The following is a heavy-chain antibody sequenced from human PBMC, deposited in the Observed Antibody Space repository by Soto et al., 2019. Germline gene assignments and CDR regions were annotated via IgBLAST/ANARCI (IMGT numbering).Heavy chain of an antibody. CDR3: ARDSGMTTVTTGAFDI. V-gene: IGHV3-11*01. CDR2: ISSSGSTI. J-gene: IGHJ3*02. D-gene: IGHD4-17*01. CDR1: GFTFSDYY. Sequence: SLKISCAASGFTFSDYYMSWIRQAPGKGLEWVSYISSSGSTIYYADSVKGRFTISRDNAKNSLYLQMNSLRAEDTAVYYCARDSGMTTVTTGAFDIWGQGTMVTVSS.